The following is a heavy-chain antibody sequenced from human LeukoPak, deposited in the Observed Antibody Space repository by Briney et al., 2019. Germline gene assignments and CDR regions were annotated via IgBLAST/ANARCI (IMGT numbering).Heavy chain of an antibody. J-gene: IGHJ3*02. CDR1: GFTFSSNW. Sequence: GGSLRLSYAASGFTFSSNWMSWVRQAPGKGLEWVANIKPDGSEKYYVDSVKGRFTISRDNAKNSLYLQMNSLRADDTAVYYCAKERGTSGECAFDIWGQGTMVTVSS. V-gene: IGHV3-7*03. D-gene: IGHD3-10*01. CDR3: AKERGTSGECAFDI. CDR2: IKPDGSEK.